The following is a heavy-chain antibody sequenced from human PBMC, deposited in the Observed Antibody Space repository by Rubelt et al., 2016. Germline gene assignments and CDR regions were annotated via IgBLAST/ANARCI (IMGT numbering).Heavy chain of an antibody. CDR2: TSYRSKWYK. D-gene: IGHD6-13*01. CDR3: ARAAAAFHGMDV. CDR1: GDSVSSNSAA. V-gene: IGHV6-1*01. J-gene: IGHJ6*02. Sequence: QVQLQQSGPGLVKPSQTLSLTCAISGDSVSSNSAAWNWIRQSPSRGLEWLGGTSYRSKWYKDYAVAVKSRITITPDTSKNQFSLQLNSVTPEDTAVYYCARAAAAFHGMDVWGQGTTVTVSS.